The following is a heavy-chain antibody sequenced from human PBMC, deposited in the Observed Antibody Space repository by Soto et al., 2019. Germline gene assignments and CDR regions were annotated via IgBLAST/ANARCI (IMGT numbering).Heavy chain of an antibody. Sequence: ASVKVSCKASGYTFTSYYMHWVRQAPGQGLEWMGIVNPNGGSTSYAQKFQGRVTMTRDTSISTVYMELSRLRSDDTAVYYCARVGDVTLYFDSWGQGTLVTVSS. CDR1: GYTFTSYY. CDR2: VNPNGGST. V-gene: IGHV1-46*01. D-gene: IGHD2-21*02. CDR3: ARVGDVTLYFDS. J-gene: IGHJ4*02.